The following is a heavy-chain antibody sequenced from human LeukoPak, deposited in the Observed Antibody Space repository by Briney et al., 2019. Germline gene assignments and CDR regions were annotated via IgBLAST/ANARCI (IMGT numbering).Heavy chain of an antibody. J-gene: IGHJ4*02. CDR2: INEDGGEK. CDR1: GFTFSNYW. V-gene: IGHV3-7*01. CDR3: ARWAN. Sequence: PGGSLRLSCAASGFTFSNYWMSWVRQVPGKGLEWVANINEDGGEKYYVDSVRGRFTISRDNAKKSLFLQMNGLRAEDTAVYYCARWANWGQGTLVTVSS.